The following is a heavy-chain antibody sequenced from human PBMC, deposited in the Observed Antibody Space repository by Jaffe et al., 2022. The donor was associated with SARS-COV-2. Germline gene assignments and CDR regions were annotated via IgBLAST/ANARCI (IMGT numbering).Heavy chain of an antibody. CDR2: IPFDGSNL. CDR1: GFDFSSSA. D-gene: IGHD1-26*01. Sequence: QEQLVESGGGVVQPGRSLRLSCDASGFDFSSSAVHWVRQAPGQGLERLTVIPFDGSNLHYADSVEGRFTISRDSSKNTLYLQMNNLRLEDTALYYCARESPRSGAFDLWGQGTWVTVSS. J-gene: IGHJ3*01. CDR3: ARESPRSGAFDL. V-gene: IGHV3-30*04.